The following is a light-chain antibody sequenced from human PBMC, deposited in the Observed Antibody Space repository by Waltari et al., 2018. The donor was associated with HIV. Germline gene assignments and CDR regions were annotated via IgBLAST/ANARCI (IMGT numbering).Light chain of an antibody. CDR2: SSN. CDR1: TGPFSTSSY. V-gene: IGLV7-43*01. J-gene: IGLJ3*02. Sequence: VVTQEPSLTVSPGGPVTLTCASSTGPFSTSSYPTWFHQRPGQAPRPLIFSSNKRNACTLGHCSCSHDCDKAASTLSSVQPEDEEDYDCVLYYGGLRPGWVFGGGTKLTVL. CDR3: VLYYGGLRPGWV.